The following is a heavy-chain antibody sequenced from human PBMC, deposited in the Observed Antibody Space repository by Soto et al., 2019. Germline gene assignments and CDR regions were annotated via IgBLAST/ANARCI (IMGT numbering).Heavy chain of an antibody. Sequence: GASVKVSCKVSGYTLTELSMHWVRQAPGKGLEWMGGFDPGDGETIYAQKFQGRVTMTEDTSTDTAYMELSSLRSEDTAVYYCAHTLYSSGWYKVNAFDIWGQGTMVTVSS. D-gene: IGHD6-19*01. J-gene: IGHJ3*02. CDR2: FDPGDGET. V-gene: IGHV1-24*01. CDR3: AHTLYSSGWYKVNAFDI. CDR1: GYTLTELS.